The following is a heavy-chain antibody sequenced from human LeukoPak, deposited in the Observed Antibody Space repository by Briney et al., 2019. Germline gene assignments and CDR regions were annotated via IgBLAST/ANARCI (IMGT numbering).Heavy chain of an antibody. D-gene: IGHD1-26*01. V-gene: IGHV3-30*04. CDR2: ISYDGSNK. CDR3: AKALVPSGAPLADYYYMDV. Sequence: GGSLRLSCAASGFTFSSYAMHWVRQAPGKGLEWVAVISYDGSNKYYADSVKGRFTISRDNSKNTLYLQMNSLRAEDTAVYYCAKALVPSGAPLADYYYMDVWGKGTTVTVSS. CDR1: GFTFSSYA. J-gene: IGHJ6*03.